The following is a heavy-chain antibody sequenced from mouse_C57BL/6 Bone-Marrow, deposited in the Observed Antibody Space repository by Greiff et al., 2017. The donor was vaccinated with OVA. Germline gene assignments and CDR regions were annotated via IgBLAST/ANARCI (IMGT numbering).Heavy chain of an antibody. CDR1: GFTFSDYG. J-gene: IGHJ1*03. CDR3: ARRTGGSGYFDV. D-gene: IGHD1-1*01. V-gene: IGHV5-17*01. CDR2: ISSGSSTI. Sequence: EVKLMESGGGLVKPGGSLKLSCAASGFTFSDYGMHWVRQAPEKGLEWVAYISSGSSTIYYADTVKGRFTISRDNAKNTLFLQMTSLRSEDTAMYYCARRTGGSGYFDVWGTGTTVTVSS.